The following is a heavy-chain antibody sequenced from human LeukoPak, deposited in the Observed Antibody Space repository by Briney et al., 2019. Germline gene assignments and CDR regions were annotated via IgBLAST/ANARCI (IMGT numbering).Heavy chain of an antibody. J-gene: IGHJ4*02. CDR1: GASISGSGYY. CDR2: IYSSGST. D-gene: IGHD1-26*01. Sequence: SETLSLTCTVSGASISGSGYYWGWIRQPAGKGLEWIGSIYSSGSTYYNASLQSRVTISIETSKNQISLRLNSVTAADTAMYSCAKSGGYGLIDYWGQGTLVTVSS. V-gene: IGHV4-39*01. CDR3: AKSGGYGLIDY.